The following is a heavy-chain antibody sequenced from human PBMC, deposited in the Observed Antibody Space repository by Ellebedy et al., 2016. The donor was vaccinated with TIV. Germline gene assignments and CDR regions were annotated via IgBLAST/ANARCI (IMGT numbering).Heavy chain of an antibody. CDR3: ARLDAIIDVKSLDY. CDR2: IYYSGST. J-gene: IGHJ4*02. D-gene: IGHD3-10*01. CDR1: GGSVSSGSYY. Sequence: SETLSLTCTVSGGSVSSGSYYWSWIRQPPGKGLEWIGSIYYSGSTYYNPSLKSRVTISVDTSKNQFSLKLSSVTAADTAVYYCARLDAIIDVKSLDYWGQGTLVTVSS. V-gene: IGHV4-39*07.